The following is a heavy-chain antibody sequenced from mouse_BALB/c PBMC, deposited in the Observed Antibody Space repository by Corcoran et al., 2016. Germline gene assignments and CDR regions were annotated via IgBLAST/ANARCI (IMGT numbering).Heavy chain of an antibody. CDR2: ILPGSVST. D-gene: IGHD2-4*01. Sequence: QVQLQQSGAELMKPGASVKISCKATGYTFSSYWIEWVKQRPGHGLEWIGEILPGSVSTNYNEKFKGKATFTADTSSNTAYMQLSSLTSEDSAVYYCARRGNDYDVDYWGQGTSVTVSS. J-gene: IGHJ4*01. CDR1: GYTFSSYW. CDR3: ARRGNDYDVDY. V-gene: IGHV1-9*01.